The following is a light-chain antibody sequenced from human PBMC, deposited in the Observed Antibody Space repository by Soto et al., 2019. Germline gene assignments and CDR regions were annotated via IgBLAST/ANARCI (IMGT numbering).Light chain of an antibody. Sequence: SYELTQPPSVSVSPGQTASITCSGDKLGDKYACWYQQKPGQSPVLVIYQDNKRPSGIPERFSGSNSGNTATLTISGTQAMDEADYYCQAWDRSTAGKVFGGGTKVTVL. V-gene: IGLV3-1*01. CDR3: QAWDRSTAGKV. CDR2: QDN. J-gene: IGLJ3*02. CDR1: KLGDKY.